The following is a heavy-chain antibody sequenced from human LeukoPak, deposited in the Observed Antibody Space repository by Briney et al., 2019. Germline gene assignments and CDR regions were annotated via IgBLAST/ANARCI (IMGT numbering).Heavy chain of an antibody. CDR2: ISYDGSNK. CDR1: GFTFSSYW. J-gene: IGHJ4*02. Sequence: GGSLRLSCAASGFTFSSYWMHWVRQAPGKGLEWVAVISYDGSNKYYADSVKGRFTISRDNSKNTLYLQMNSLRAEDTAVYYCARGIVGRDYWGQGTLVTVSS. V-gene: IGHV3-30*03. D-gene: IGHD1-26*01. CDR3: ARGIVGRDY.